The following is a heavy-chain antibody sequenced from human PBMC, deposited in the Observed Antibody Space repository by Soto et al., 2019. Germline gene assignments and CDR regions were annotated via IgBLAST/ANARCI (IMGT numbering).Heavy chain of an antibody. CDR2: ISGYNGHT. CDR1: GYTFTTYG. V-gene: IGHV1-18*01. D-gene: IGHD3-16*01. Sequence: QVQLVQSGPEVRKPGASVKVSCKASGYTFTTYGISWVRQAPGQGLEWMGWISGYNGHTKYAQKFQSRVTMTTDTSTSTVYMDLRSLKSDDTAVYYCAREGEMPYYYYGLDVWGQGTTVTVSS. J-gene: IGHJ6*02. CDR3: AREGEMPYYYYGLDV.